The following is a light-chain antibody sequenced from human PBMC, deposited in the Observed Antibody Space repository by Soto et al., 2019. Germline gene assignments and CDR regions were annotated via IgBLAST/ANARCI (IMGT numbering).Light chain of an antibody. J-gene: IGKJ5*01. V-gene: IGKV3-20*01. Sequence: EIVLTQSPDTLSLSSGARATLFRRASEIISSCYLAWYQQQPGRAHRLLIYGASKRATGIPDRFSGSESGTDFTLTINSLEPGDSAVYYCQQYGRSPPFGQGTRLEIK. CDR2: GAS. CDR1: EIISSCY. CDR3: QQYGRSPP.